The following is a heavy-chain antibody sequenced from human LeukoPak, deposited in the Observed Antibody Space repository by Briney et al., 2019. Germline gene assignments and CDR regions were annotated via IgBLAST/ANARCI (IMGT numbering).Heavy chain of an antibody. CDR3: ARHSREASIYYPALFDY. J-gene: IGHJ4*02. CDR1: GGSISTYF. Sequence: PSETLSLTCTVSGGSISTYFWSWIRLPPGKGLEWIGYVSYSGITNYSPSLKSQVTISLDTSRNQFSLILGSVTAADTAVYYCARHSREASIYYPALFDYWGQGALVTVSS. V-gene: IGHV4-59*08. D-gene: IGHD3-22*01. CDR2: VSYSGIT.